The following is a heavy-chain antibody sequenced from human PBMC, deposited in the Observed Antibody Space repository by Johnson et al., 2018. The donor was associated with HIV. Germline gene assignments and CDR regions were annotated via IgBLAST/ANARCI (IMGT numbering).Heavy chain of an antibody. Sequence: VQLVESGGGVVQPGRSLRLSCAASGFTFSRYGMHWVRQAPGKGLEWVAVTWYDGSNKYYADSVKGRFTISRDNSKNTLYLQMNSLRAEDTALYYCARDSQHYYDSSGYFLGNAFNIWGQGTMVTISS. D-gene: IGHD3-22*01. CDR1: GFTFSRYG. CDR3: ARDSQHYYDSSGYFLGNAFNI. CDR2: TWYDGSNK. V-gene: IGHV3-33*01. J-gene: IGHJ3*02.